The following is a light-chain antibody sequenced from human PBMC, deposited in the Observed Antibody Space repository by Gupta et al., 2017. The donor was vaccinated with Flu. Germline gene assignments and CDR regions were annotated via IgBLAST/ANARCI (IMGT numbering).Light chain of an antibody. CDR3: QQDYSTLRT. CDR1: QSVLFTSNNKNY. CDR2: WAS. V-gene: IGKV4-1*01. Sequence: DIVMTQSPDPLAVSLGERATINCKSSQSVLFTSNNKNYLAWYQQKPGQPPKLLIYWASTRESGVPDRFSGSGSGTDFTLTISSLQAEDVAVYYCQQDYSTLRTFGQGTKVDIK. J-gene: IGKJ1*01.